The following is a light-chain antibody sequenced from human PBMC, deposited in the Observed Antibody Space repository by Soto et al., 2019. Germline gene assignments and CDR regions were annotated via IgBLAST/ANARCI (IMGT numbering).Light chain of an antibody. CDR1: QSVSGSY. CDR3: QQYGSSALT. V-gene: IGKV3-20*01. Sequence: ELVLTQSPGTLSMSPGERATLSCRASQSVSGSYLAWYQQKPGQAPRLLIYGASSRATGIPDRFSGSGSGTDFTLTISRLEPEDFAVYSCQQYGSSALTFGGGTKVEIK. J-gene: IGKJ4*01. CDR2: GAS.